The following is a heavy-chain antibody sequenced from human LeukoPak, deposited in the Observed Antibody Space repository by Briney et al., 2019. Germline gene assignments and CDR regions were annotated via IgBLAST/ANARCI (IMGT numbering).Heavy chain of an antibody. D-gene: IGHD4-17*01. CDR3: ARGRDYGDSDAFDF. CDR2: ISAYNGNT. J-gene: IGHJ3*01. Sequence: ASVKVSCKASGYTFTSYGISWVRQAPGQGLEWMGWISAYNGNTNYAQKLQGRVTMTTETSTSTASMELRSLRSDDTAVYYCARGRDYGDSDAFDFWGQGTMVTVSS. CDR1: GYTFTSYG. V-gene: IGHV1-18*01.